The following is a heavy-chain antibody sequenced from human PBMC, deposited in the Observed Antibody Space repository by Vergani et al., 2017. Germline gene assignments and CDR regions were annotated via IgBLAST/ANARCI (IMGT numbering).Heavy chain of an antibody. J-gene: IGHJ5*02. CDR2: LSTTGGA. CDR1: GVSVTDYN. D-gene: IGHD6-13*01. CDR3: AGDTHSWQRADR. V-gene: IGHV4-59*02. Sequence: QVRLQESGPGLVKPSETLSLTCHVFGVSVTDYNCNWIRQAPGKGLEWIGSLSTTGGATHASHNPFLKSRVSISVDTSNSHFSLRLTSVTAADSAIYYCAGDTHSWQRADRWGQGLLVSVSS.